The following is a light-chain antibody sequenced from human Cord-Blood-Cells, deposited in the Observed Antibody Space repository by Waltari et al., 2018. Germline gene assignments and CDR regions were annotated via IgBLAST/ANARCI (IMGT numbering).Light chain of an antibody. V-gene: IGKV3-11*01. CDR1: QSVSSY. Sequence: EIVLTQSPAPLSLSTGERATLSCRASQSVSSYLAWYQQKPGQAPRLLIYDASNRATGIPARFSGSGSGTDFTLTISSLEPEDFAVYYCQQRSNWVTFGQGTRLEIK. CDR3: QQRSNWVT. CDR2: DAS. J-gene: IGKJ5*01.